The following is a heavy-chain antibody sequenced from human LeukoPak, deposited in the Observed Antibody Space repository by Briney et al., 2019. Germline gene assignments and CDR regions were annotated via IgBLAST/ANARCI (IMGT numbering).Heavy chain of an antibody. CDR1: GYTFTGYY. V-gene: IGHV1-2*02. Sequence: GASVKVSCKASGYTFTGYYMHWVRQAPGQGLEWMGWINPNSGGTNYAQKFQGRVTMTRDTSISTAYMELSRLRSDDTAVYYCARERNRAVAGTPNWFDPWGQGTLVTVSS. D-gene: IGHD6-19*01. CDR2: INPNSGGT. J-gene: IGHJ5*02. CDR3: ARERNRAVAGTPNWFDP.